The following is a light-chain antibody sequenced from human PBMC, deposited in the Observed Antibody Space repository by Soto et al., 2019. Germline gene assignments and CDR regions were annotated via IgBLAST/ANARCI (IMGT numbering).Light chain of an antibody. J-gene: IGLJ2*01. V-gene: IGLV2-14*03. Sequence: QSVLTQPASVSGSPGQSITISCTGTSSDVGGYNYVSWYQQHPGEAPKLLIYDVSNRPSGVSNRFSGSKSGNTASLTISGLQAEDEADSYCSSYTSSSTVVFGGGTKLTVL. CDR3: SSYTSSSTVV. CDR1: SSDVGGYNY. CDR2: DVS.